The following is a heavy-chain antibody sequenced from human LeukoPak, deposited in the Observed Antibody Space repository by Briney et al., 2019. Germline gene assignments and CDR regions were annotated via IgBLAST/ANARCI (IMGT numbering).Heavy chain of an antibody. J-gene: IGHJ4*02. CDR1: GFTFDDYA. CDR2: ISWSSGSI. D-gene: IGHD3-9*01. CDR3: AKGPEYDILTGYDYYFDY. Sequence: GGSLRLSCAASGFTFDDYAMHWVRQAPGEGLEWVSGISWSSGSIGYADSVKGRFTISRDNAKNSLYLQMNSLRAEDTALYYCAKGPEYDILTGYDYYFDYWGQGTLVTVSS. V-gene: IGHV3-9*01.